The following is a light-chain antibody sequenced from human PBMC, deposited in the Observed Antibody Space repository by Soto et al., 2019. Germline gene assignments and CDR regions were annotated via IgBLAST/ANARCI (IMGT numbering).Light chain of an antibody. CDR2: DAS. CDR3: QQYDNLPPTWT. J-gene: IGKJ1*01. CDR1: QDIATY. V-gene: IGKV1-33*01. Sequence: DIQMTQSPSSLSASVGNRVTITCRSSQDIATYLNWYQQKPGKAPNLLIYDASNLETGVPSRFSGGGSGTHFTSTISNLQPEDIATYYCQQYDNLPPTWTFGQGTKVDI.